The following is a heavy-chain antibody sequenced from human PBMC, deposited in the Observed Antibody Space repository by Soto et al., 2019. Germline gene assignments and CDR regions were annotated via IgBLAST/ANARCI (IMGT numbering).Heavy chain of an antibody. D-gene: IGHD2-21*01. Sequence: SETLSLTCTVSGGSISSYYWSWIRQPPGKGLEWIGYIYYSGSTNYNPSLKSRVTISVDTSKNQFSLKLSSVTAADTAVYYCARHLGGGDGYNDYWGQGTLVTVSS. V-gene: IGHV4-59*08. CDR3: ARHLGGGDGYNDY. CDR1: GGSISSYY. CDR2: IYYSGST. J-gene: IGHJ4*02.